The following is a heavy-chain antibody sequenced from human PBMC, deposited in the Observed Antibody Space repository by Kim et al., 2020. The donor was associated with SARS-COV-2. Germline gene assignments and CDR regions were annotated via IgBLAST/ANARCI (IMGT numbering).Heavy chain of an antibody. V-gene: IGHV3-15*01. J-gene: IGHJ4*02. Sequence: AAPVKGRFIISRDDSKNTLYLQMNGMRSEDTAVYYCTTFFCGGDCFSWRPTWGQGTLVTVSS. D-gene: IGHD2-21*02. CDR3: TTFFCGGDCFSWRPT.